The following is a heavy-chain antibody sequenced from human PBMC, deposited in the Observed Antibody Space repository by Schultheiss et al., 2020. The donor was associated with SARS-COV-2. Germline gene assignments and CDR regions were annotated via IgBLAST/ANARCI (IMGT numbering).Heavy chain of an antibody. Sequence: SQTLSLTCAISGDSVSSNSAAWNWIRQSPSRGLEWLGRTYYRSKWYNDYAVSVKSRITINPDTSKNQFSLQLNSVTPEDTAVYYCAKDMGNSPVYYYYYMDVWGKGTTVTVSS. V-gene: IGHV6-1*01. D-gene: IGHD4-23*01. CDR3: AKDMGNSPVYYYYYMDV. CDR2: TYYRSKWYN. J-gene: IGHJ6*03. CDR1: GDSVSSNSAA.